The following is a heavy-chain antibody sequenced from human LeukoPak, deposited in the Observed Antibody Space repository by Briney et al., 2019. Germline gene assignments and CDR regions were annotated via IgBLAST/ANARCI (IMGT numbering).Heavy chain of an antibody. CDR1: GGSFSGYY. Sequence: SETLSLTCAVYGGSFSGYYWSWIRQPPGKGLEWIGEINHSGSTNYNPSLKSRVTISVDTSKNQFSLKLSSVTAADTAVYYCARLVPSSSWFYYYYGMDVWGQGTTVTVSS. CDR3: ARLVPSSSWFYYYYGMDV. J-gene: IGHJ6*02. V-gene: IGHV4-34*01. D-gene: IGHD6-13*01. CDR2: INHSGST.